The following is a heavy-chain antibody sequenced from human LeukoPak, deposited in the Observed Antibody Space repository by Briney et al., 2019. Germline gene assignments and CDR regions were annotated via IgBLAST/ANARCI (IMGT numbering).Heavy chain of an antibody. D-gene: IGHD3-3*01. Sequence: GPSVKVSCKASGGTFSSYAISWVRQAPGQGLEWMGEIIPIFGTANYARKFQGRVTITTDESTSTAYMELSSLRSEDTAVYYCARAGLHFPRDDFWSGYADPYYFDYWGQGTLVTVSS. V-gene: IGHV1-69*05. CDR2: IIPIFGTA. CDR1: GGTFSSYA. CDR3: ARAGLHFPRDDFWSGYADPYYFDY. J-gene: IGHJ4*02.